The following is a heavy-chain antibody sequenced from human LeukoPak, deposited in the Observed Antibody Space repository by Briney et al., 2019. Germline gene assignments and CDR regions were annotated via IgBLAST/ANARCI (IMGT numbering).Heavy chain of an antibody. CDR3: APGPEGGSG. J-gene: IGHJ4*02. D-gene: IGHD2-15*01. Sequence: GASVKVSCKASGGTFSSYAISWVRQAPGQGLEWMGRIIPILGIANYAQKFQGRVTTTADKSTSTAYMELSSLRSEDTAVYYCAPGPEGGSGWGQGTLVTVSS. CDR1: GGTFSSYA. V-gene: IGHV1-69*04. CDR2: IIPILGIA.